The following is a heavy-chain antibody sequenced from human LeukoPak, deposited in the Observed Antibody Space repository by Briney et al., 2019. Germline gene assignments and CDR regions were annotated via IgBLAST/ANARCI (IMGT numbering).Heavy chain of an antibody. D-gene: IGHD3-22*01. Sequence: SETLSLTCTVSGGPISSYYWSWIRQPPGKGLEWIGYIYYSGSTNYNPSLKSRVTISVDTSKNQFSLKLSSVTAADTAVYYCARDLRYYDSSGYYHQYYFDYWGQGTLATVSS. CDR2: IYYSGST. CDR3: ARDLRYYDSSGYYHQYYFDY. V-gene: IGHV4-59*01. CDR1: GGPISSYY. J-gene: IGHJ4*02.